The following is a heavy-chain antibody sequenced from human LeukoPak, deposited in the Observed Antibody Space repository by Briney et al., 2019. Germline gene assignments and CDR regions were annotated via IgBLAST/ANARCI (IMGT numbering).Heavy chain of an antibody. V-gene: IGHV1-18*01. J-gene: IGHJ4*02. CDR2: ISAYNGNT. Sequence: AASVKVSCKASGYTFTSYGISWVRQAPGQGLEWMGWISAYNGNTNYAQKLQGRVTMTTDTSTSTAYMELRSLRSDDTAVYYCARDQSDIVVVGPYSPPYDYWGQGTLVTVSS. CDR3: ARDQSDIVVVGPYSPPYDY. CDR1: GYTFTSYG. D-gene: IGHD2-15*01.